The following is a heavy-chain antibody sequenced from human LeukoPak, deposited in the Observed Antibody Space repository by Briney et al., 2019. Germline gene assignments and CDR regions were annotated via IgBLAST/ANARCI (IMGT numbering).Heavy chain of an antibody. CDR2: IYHSGST. CDR3: ARMWGSGYDFDY. J-gene: IGHJ4*02. D-gene: IGHD5-12*01. V-gene: IGHV4-4*02. CDR1: GGSFSSSNW. Sequence: SETLSLTCAVSGGSFSSSNWWSWVRQPPGKGLEWIGEIYHSGSTNYNPSLKSRVTISVDTSKNQFSLKLSSVTAADTAVYYCARMWGSGYDFDYWGQGTLVTVSS.